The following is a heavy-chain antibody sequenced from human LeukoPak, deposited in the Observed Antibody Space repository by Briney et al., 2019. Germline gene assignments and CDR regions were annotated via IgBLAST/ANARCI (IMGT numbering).Heavy chain of an antibody. CDR3: ARGGSLQNWFDP. CDR1: GGSISSSSYY. D-gene: IGHD3-10*01. J-gene: IGHJ5*02. Sequence: PSETLSLTCTVSGGSISSSSYYWGWIRQPPGKGLEWIGSIYYSGSTYYNPSLKSRVTISVDTSKNQFSLKLSSVTAADTAVYYCARGGSLQNWFDPWGRGTLVTVSS. V-gene: IGHV4-39*07. CDR2: IYYSGST.